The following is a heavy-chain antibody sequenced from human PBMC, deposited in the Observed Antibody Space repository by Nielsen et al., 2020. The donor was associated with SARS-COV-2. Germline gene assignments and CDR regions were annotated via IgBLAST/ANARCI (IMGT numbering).Heavy chain of an antibody. Sequence: GESLKISCAASGFTFSTYGMHWVRQAPGKGLEWVAAISYDGSNKYYVDSVKGRFTISRDNSKNTLYLQMSSLREEETAVYYCAKDWTAIVVVPSGGVDYWGHGTLVTVSS. V-gene: IGHV3-30*18. CDR2: ISYDGSNK. J-gene: IGHJ4*01. CDR1: GFTFSTYG. D-gene: IGHD2-15*01. CDR3: AKDWTAIVVVPSGGVDY.